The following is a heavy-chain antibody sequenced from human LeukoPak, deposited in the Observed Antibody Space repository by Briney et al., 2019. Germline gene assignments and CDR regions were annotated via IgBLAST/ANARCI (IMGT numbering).Heavy chain of an antibody. Sequence: GGSLRLSCAASGFTFSNYWMHWVRQAPGKGLVWVSRINSDGSGTTYADSVRGRSTISRDNAKNTLYLQVNSLRAEDTAVYYCARTEGTVAYDSWGQGTLVTVSS. D-gene: IGHD4-23*01. CDR2: INSDGSGT. CDR3: ARTEGTVAYDS. CDR1: GFTFSNYW. J-gene: IGHJ5*01. V-gene: IGHV3-74*01.